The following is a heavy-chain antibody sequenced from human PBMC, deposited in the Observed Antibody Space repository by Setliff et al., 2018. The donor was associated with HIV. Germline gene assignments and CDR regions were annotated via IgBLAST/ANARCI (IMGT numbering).Heavy chain of an antibody. CDR3: AKDYLSSSTWYGGLGY. CDR1: GFILSNYW. V-gene: IGHV3-7*03. Sequence: GGSLRLSCAASGFILSNYWMSWVRQAPGKGLEWVANIKEDGSEKNYVNSVKGRFTISRDNAKNSLYLQLNSLRVDDTALYYCAKDYLSSSTWYGGLGYWGLGTLVTVSS. D-gene: IGHD6-13*01. J-gene: IGHJ4*02. CDR2: IKEDGSEK.